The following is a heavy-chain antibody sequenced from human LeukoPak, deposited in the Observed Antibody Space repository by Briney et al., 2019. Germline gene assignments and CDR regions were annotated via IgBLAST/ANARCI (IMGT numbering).Heavy chain of an antibody. Sequence: GGPQRLPCTASGYNFSKYAMTWPPQAPGKGLEGVSSNSGRGGDTYYDDTVKGRFTISRDNSKNPLYLQMNSLGGEDTAVYYCTKAYCSGGSCYEPDYWGQGTLVTVSS. CDR2: NSGRGGDT. CDR1: GYNFSKYA. V-gene: IGHV3-23*01. CDR3: TKAYCSGGSCYEPDY. J-gene: IGHJ4*02. D-gene: IGHD2-15*01.